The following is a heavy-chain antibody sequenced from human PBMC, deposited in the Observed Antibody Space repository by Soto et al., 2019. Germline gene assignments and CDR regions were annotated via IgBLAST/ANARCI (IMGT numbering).Heavy chain of an antibody. CDR1: GFTFSSHA. D-gene: IGHD3-10*02. Sequence: QVQLLESGGGVVQPGRSLRLSCAASGFTFSSHAMHWVRQAPGKGLEWVAHITYDGTSENYPASVKGRFTILRDNSKNTLYLQMNSLRPEDTAVYYCVAELGPRRYVYWGQGTLVTVSS. CDR2: ITYDGTSE. V-gene: IGHV3-30-3*01. CDR3: VAELGPRRYVY. J-gene: IGHJ4*02.